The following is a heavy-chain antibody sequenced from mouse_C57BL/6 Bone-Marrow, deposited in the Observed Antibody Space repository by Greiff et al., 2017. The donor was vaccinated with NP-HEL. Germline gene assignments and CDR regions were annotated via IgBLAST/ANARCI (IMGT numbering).Heavy chain of an antibody. J-gene: IGHJ3*01. CDR3: TTLLWSFAY. V-gene: IGHV14-4*01. CDR1: GFNIKDDY. D-gene: IGHD2-1*01. CDR2: IDPENGDT. Sequence: EVQLQQSGAELVRPGASVKLSCTASGFNIKDDYMHWVKQRPEQGLEWIGWIDPENGDTEYASKFQGKATITADTSSNTAYRQLSSLTSEDTAVYYCTTLLWSFAYWGQGTLVTVSA.